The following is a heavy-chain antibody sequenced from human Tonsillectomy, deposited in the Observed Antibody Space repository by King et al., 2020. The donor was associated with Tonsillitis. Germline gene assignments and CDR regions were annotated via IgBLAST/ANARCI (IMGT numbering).Heavy chain of an antibody. CDR2: ISGSGGST. CDR1: GFSFSSYA. Sequence: VQLVESGGGLVQPGGSLRLSCAASGFSFSSYAMSWVRQAPWKGLEWVSAISGSGGSTYSADSVKGRFTISRDNSKNTLYLQMNSLRVEDTAVYYCAKDKVGTMPRDAFYFWGQGTMGTVSS. V-gene: IGHV3-23*04. J-gene: IGHJ3*01. D-gene: IGHD3-3*01. CDR3: AKDKVGTMPRDAFYF.